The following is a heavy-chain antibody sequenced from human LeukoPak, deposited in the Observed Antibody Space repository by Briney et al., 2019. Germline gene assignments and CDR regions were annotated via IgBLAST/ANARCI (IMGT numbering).Heavy chain of an antibody. Sequence: SETLSLTCNVSGYSISSGYYWGWIRQPPGKGLEWIGSIYHSGSTYYNPSLKSRVTISVDTSKNQFSLKLSSVTAADTAVYYCARSVEGYCRGGSCYSYSYYMDVWGKGTTVTVSS. CDR1: GYSISSGYY. D-gene: IGHD2-15*01. V-gene: IGHV4-38-2*02. J-gene: IGHJ6*03. CDR2: IYHSGST. CDR3: ARSVEGYCRGGSCYSYSYYMDV.